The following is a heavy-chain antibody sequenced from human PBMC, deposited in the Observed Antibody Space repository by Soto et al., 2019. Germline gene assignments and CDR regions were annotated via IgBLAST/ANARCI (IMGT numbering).Heavy chain of an antibody. CDR1: GCTFSSYS. J-gene: IGHJ3*02. CDR3: ARSTLYYYGSGSYLLGI. D-gene: IGHD3-10*01. V-gene: IGHV3-48*01. CDR2: ISSSSSTI. Sequence: PGGSLRLSCAASGCTFSSYSMNWVRQAPGKGLEWVSYISSSSSTIYYADSVKGRFTISRDNAKNSLYLQMNSLRAEDTAVYYCARSTLYYYGSGSYLLGIWGQGTMVTVSS.